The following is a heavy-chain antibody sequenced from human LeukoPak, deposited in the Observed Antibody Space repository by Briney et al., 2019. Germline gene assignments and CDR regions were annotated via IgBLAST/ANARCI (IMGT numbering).Heavy chain of an antibody. J-gene: IGHJ4*02. CDR1: GYTFTGYY. V-gene: IGHV1-2*02. CDR2: INPNSGGT. CDR3: ARDRTHGSYYDY. Sequence: GASVKVSCKASGYTFTGYYMHWVREAPGQGLEWMGWINPNSGGTNYAQKFQGRVTMTRDTSISTAYMELSRLRSDDTAVYYCARDRTHGSYYDYWGQGTLVTVSS. D-gene: IGHD1-26*01.